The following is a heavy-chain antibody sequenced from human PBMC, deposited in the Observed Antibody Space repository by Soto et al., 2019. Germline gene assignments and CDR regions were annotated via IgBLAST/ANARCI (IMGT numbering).Heavy chain of an antibody. J-gene: IGHJ5*02. CDR1: GFTFSSYS. CDR3: ARVGSRYMTTNWFDP. V-gene: IGHV3-48*02. CDR2: ISSSSSTI. D-gene: IGHD5-18*01. Sequence: PGGSLRLSCAASGFTFSSYSMNWVRQAPGKGLEWVSYISSSSSTIYYADSVKGRFTISRDNAKNSLYLQMNSLRDEDTAVYYCARVGSRYMTTNWFDPWGQGTLVTVSS.